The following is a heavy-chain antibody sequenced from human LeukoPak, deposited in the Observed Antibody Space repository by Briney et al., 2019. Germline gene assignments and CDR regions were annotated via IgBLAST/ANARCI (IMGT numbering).Heavy chain of an antibody. CDR2: IKQDGSEK. V-gene: IGHV3-7*01. J-gene: IGHJ4*02. CDR3: ARDYDILTGYYMVFDY. Sequence: VGSLRLSCAASGFTFNSYWMSWVRQAPGKGLERVANIKQDGSEKYYVDSVKGRFTISRDNAKNSLYLQMNSLRAEDTAVYYCARDYDILTGYYMVFDYWGQGTLVTVSS. CDR1: GFTFNSYW. D-gene: IGHD3-9*01.